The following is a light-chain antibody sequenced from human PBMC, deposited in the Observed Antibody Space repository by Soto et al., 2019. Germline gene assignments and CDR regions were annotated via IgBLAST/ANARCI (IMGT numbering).Light chain of an antibody. CDR3: AAWDDSLNGFYV. CDR2: SNN. J-gene: IGLJ1*01. Sequence: QSVLTQPPSASGTPGQRVTISCSGSRSSIGSNTINWYQHLPGTAPKLLIYSNNQRPSGVPDRISGSKSGTSASLAISGLQSEDESDYSCAAWDDSLNGFYVFGTGTKLTVL. V-gene: IGLV1-44*01. CDR1: RSSIGSNT.